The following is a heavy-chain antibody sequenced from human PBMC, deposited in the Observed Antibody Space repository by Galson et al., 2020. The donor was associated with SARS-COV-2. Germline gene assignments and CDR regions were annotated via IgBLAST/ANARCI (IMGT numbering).Heavy chain of an antibody. D-gene: IGHD5-18*01. V-gene: IGHV3-30*01. Sequence: GGSLRLSCAASGFTFSHHAMHCVRQAPGKGLEWVAVISYDGTNKYYADSVKGRFTISRDNSKNTLHLQMNSLRADDTAVYYCARDGVGYSYGYPDSWGQGTLVTVSS. CDR3: ARDGVGYSYGYPDS. CDR1: GFTFSHHA. J-gene: IGHJ4*02. CDR2: ISYDGTNK.